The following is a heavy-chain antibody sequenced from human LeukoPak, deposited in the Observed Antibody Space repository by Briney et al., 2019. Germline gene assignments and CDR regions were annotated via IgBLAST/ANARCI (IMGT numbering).Heavy chain of an antibody. J-gene: IGHJ4*02. CDR1: GFTFSSYS. V-gene: IGHV3-21*01. CDR2: ISSSSSYI. D-gene: IGHD2-15*01. Sequence: GGSLRLSCAASGFTFSSYSMNWVRQAPGKGLEWVSSISSSSSYIYYADSVKGRFTISRDNAKNSLYLQMNSLRAEDTAVYYCARAPYGCGGGSCYPVTPYYFDYWGQGTLVTVSS. CDR3: ARAPYGCGGGSCYPVTPYYFDY.